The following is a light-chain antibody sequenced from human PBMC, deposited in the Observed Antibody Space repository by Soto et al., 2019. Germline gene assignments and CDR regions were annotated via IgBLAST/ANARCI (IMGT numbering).Light chain of an antibody. V-gene: IGKV3-20*01. J-gene: IGKJ1*01. Sequence: EIVMTQSPATLSVSPGERATLSCRASQSVSSNYLAWYQQKFGQAPRLLIYDISSRATGIPDRFSGSVSGTDFTLTITRLEPEDFAVYYCQQYGSSPQTFGQGTKVDIK. CDR1: QSVSSNY. CDR2: DIS. CDR3: QQYGSSPQT.